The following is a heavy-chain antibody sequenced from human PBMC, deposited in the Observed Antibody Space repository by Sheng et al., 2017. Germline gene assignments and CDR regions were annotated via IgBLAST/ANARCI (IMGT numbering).Heavy chain of an antibody. J-gene: IGHJ2*01. D-gene: IGHD6-13*01. CDR3: VRLGSWYPLRYLDL. CDR2: LREDGNER. V-gene: IGHV3-7*01. Sequence: EVHLVESGGGLVQPGGSLRLSCVASGFTFSNYRMHWVRQAPGKGLQWVANLREDGNERNYVDSVKGRFTISRDNARDSLFLEMNSLGVEDTAIYYCVRLGSWYPLRYLDLWGLAPWSLSP. CDR1: GFTFSNYR.